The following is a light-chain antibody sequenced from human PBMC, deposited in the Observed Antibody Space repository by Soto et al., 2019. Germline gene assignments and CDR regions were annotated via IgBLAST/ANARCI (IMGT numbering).Light chain of an antibody. Sequence: DIQMTQSTSTLSASVGDRVTITCRASQSISSWLAWYQQKPGKAPKLLIHKASTLESGVPSRFSGSGSGTEFTLTISSLQSEDFATYYCQQYQSYSYTFDQGTKLDIK. J-gene: IGKJ2*01. CDR2: KAS. V-gene: IGKV1-5*03. CDR3: QQYQSYSYT. CDR1: QSISSW.